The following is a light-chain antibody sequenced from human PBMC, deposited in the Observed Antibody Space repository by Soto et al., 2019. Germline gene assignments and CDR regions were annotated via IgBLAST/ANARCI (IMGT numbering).Light chain of an antibody. J-gene: IGKJ4*01. CDR1: QSVRNN. V-gene: IGKV3-15*01. CDR3: QQSNNWTLP. Sequence: EIVFTHSPGTLSFSRGERATLSCRASQSVRNNYLAWYQQKPGQAPRILIYAASTRATGIPARFSGIASGTEFNLTICRLQPEDCAVSEGQQSNNWTLPFGGRPKGDIK. CDR2: AAS.